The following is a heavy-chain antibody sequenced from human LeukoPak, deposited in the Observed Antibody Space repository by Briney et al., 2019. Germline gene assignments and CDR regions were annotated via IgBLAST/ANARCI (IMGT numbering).Heavy chain of an antibody. J-gene: IGHJ6*03. V-gene: IGHV3-33*01. CDR1: GFTFSSYG. CDR3: ARDYSGVAARPSASYYYYMDV. D-gene: IGHD6-6*01. CDR2: IWYDGSNK. Sequence: SGRSLRLSCAASGFTFSSYGMHWVRQAPGKGLEWVAVIWYDGSNKYYADSVKGRFTISRDNSKNTLYLQMNSLRAEDTAVYYCARDYSGVAARPSASYYYYMDVWGKGTTVNVSS.